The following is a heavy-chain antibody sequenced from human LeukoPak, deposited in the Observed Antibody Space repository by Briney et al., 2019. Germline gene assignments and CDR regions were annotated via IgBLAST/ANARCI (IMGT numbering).Heavy chain of an antibody. Sequence: ASVKVSCKASGYTLTGYYMHWVRQAPGQGLEWMAWIDPKSGATNYAQRFQGRVTMTRDTSIITAYMELSRLRSDDTAVYYCARGLRVSPALDYWGQGTLVTVSS. CDR2: IDPKSGAT. CDR3: ARGLRVSPALDY. V-gene: IGHV1-2*02. D-gene: IGHD2-2*01. CDR1: GYTLTGYY. J-gene: IGHJ4*02.